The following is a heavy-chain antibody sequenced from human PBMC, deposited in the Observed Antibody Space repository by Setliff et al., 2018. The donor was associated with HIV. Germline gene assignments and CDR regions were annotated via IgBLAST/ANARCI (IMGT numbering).Heavy chain of an antibody. CDR1: GGSISSSSYY. Sequence: SETLSLTCTVSGGSISSSSYYWGWIRQPPGKGLEWIGSIYYSGSTYYNPSLKSRVTISVDTSKNQFSLKLSSVTAADTAVYYCRSYYYDSSGYYWGGALDIWGQGTMVTVSS. D-gene: IGHD3-22*01. CDR2: IYYSGST. J-gene: IGHJ3*02. V-gene: IGHV4-39*01. CDR3: RSYYYDSSGYYWGGALDI.